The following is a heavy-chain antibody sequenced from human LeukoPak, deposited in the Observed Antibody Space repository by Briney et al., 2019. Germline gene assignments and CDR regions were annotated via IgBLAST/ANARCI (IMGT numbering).Heavy chain of an antibody. J-gene: IGHJ4*02. CDR3: ARETTWAIY. D-gene: IGHD4-17*01. CDR2: INHSGST. CDR1: GGSFSGYY. V-gene: IGHV4-34*01. Sequence: SETLSLTCAVYGGSFSGYYWSWIRQPPGKGLEWIGEINHSGSTNYNPSHKSRVTISVDTSKNQFSLKLSSVTAADTAVYYCARETTWAIYWGQGTLVTVSS.